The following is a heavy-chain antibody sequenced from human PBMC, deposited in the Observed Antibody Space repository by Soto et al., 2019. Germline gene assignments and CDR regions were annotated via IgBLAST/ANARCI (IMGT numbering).Heavy chain of an antibody. D-gene: IGHD5-18*01. CDR2: ISSGGSTV. CDR1: GFTFSDYY. V-gene: IGHV3-11*01. CDR3: ARAITGQVQLWDDYYYGMDV. Sequence: GGSLRLSCAASGFTFSDYYMSWIRQAPGKGLEWVSYISSGGSTVYYADSVKGRFAISRDNAKNSLYLKMNSLRAEDTAVYYCARAITGQVQLWDDYYYGMDVWGQGTTVTVSS. J-gene: IGHJ6*02.